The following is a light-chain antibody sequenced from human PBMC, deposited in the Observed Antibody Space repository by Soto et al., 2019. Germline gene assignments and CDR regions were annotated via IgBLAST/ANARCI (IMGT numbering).Light chain of an antibody. V-gene: IGKV1-39*01. CDR1: QSISSY. CDR3: QQSYSTPLT. J-gene: IGKJ4*01. CDR2: AAS. Sequence: DVPMTHSPSSLSPPVRYRVTITCRASQSISSYLNWYQQKPGKAPKLLIYAASSLQSGVPSRFSGSGSGTDFTLTISSLQPEDFATYYCQQSYSTPLTFGGGTKVDIK.